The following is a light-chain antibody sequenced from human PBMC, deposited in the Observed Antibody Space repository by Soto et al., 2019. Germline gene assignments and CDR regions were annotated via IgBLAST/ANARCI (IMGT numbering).Light chain of an antibody. Sequence: DIQMTQSPSSLSASVGDRVTITCRASQSISNYLSWYQQKPGKAPKLLIYAASSLQSGVSSRFSGSGSVIDFTLPISSLQPEDFGTYYCQQSYSTPWTFGQGTKVEIK. J-gene: IGKJ1*01. V-gene: IGKV1-39*01. CDR1: QSISNY. CDR2: AAS. CDR3: QQSYSTPWT.